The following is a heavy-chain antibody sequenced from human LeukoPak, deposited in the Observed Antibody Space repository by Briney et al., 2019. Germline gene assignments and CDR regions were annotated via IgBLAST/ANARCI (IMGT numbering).Heavy chain of an antibody. CDR3: AKRGLGSGSAYKGFDS. D-gene: IGHD3-10*01. J-gene: IGHJ4*02. Sequence: PGGSLRLSCAASGFTFSSNAMSWVRQAPGKGLEWVSGISGSGASTYYADSVKGRFTISKDNSKDTLYLQMNSLRAEDTAVYYCAKRGLGSGSAYKGFDSWGQGTLVTVSS. CDR2: ISGSGAST. V-gene: IGHV3-23*01. CDR1: GFTFSSNA.